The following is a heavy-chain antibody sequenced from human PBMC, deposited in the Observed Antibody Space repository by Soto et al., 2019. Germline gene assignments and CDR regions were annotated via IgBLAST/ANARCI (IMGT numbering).Heavy chain of an antibody. Sequence: QVELVQSGAQVKKPGSAVKVSCKASGGTFNMFAMNWVRQAPGHGLEWMGGIIPIFDAPRYSEQFQGRVTITVDESTSTAYMELSSLTSDDTAIYYCARDVYSVEYWGQGTQVTVSS. V-gene: IGHV1-69*01. CDR1: GGTFNMFA. CDR3: ARDVYSVEY. CDR2: IIPIFDAP. J-gene: IGHJ4*02. D-gene: IGHD2-8*01.